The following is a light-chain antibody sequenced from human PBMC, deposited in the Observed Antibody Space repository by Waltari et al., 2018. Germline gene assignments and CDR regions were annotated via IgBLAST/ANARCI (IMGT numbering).Light chain of an antibody. V-gene: IGLV3-19*01. CDR1: SLRRFF. CDR2: GDN. J-gene: IGLJ2*01. Sequence: SSELTQDPAMSVAPGQTVTITCHGDSLRRFFASWYQQRPGQAPFLVVYGDNNRPSGTPDRFSGSTSGGTAFLTITGAQADDEAVYFCHSRDTTSTRVFGGGTRLTV. CDR3: HSRDTTSTRV.